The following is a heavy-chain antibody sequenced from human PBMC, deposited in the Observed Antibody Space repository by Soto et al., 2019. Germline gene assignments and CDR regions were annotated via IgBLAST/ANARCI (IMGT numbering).Heavy chain of an antibody. Sequence: QVQLQESGPGLVKPSQTLSLTCTVSGGSISSGGYYWSWIRQHPGKGLEWIGYIYYSGSTYYNPSLKSRVTISVDTSKNQFSLKLSSVTAADTAVYYCARGLPAHTYYYDSSGYYEREKNFDYWGQGTLVTVSS. CDR1: GGSISSGGYY. J-gene: IGHJ4*02. CDR3: ARGLPAHTYYYDSSGYYEREKNFDY. D-gene: IGHD3-22*01. V-gene: IGHV4-31*03. CDR2: IYYSGST.